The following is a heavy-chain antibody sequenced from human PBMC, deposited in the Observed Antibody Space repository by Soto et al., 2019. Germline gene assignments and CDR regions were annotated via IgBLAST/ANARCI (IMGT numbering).Heavy chain of an antibody. J-gene: IGHJ3*02. D-gene: IGHD6-13*01. CDR1: GYTFTSYD. V-gene: IGHV1-8*01. CDR3: ARGSRGLWYSISYDAFDI. Sequence: QVQLVQSGAEVKKPGASVKVSCKASGYTFTSYDINWVRQATGQGLEWMGWMNPSSGNTGYAQKVQGRVTWARHTSFSTAYMELSSLSSEDTAVYYCARGSRGLWYSISYDAFDIGGEGTMVTVSS. CDR2: MNPSSGNT.